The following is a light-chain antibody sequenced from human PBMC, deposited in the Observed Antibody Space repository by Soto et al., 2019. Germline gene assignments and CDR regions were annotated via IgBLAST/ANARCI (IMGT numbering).Light chain of an antibody. V-gene: IGLV1-44*01. CDR2: SDN. J-gene: IGLJ1*01. CDR3: AAWDDTLNGFV. Sequence: QSVLTQPPSASGTPGQRVSISCSGSRSNIGSNSVNWYQQLPGTAPKLLIYSDNQRPSGVPDRFSGSKSGTSASLAISGLQSEHEADYFCAAWDDTLNGFVFGTGTKLTV. CDR1: RSNIGSNS.